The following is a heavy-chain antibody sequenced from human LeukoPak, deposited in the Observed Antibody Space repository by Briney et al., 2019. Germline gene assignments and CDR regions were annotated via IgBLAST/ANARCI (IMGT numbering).Heavy chain of an antibody. Sequence: GGSLRLSCAASGFTYRSYWMSWVRHAPGKGLECVANIKQGGREKYCVDSVKGRFTISRDNAKNSLYLQMNSLRAEDTAVYYCARDRPHKPGIAAAGTSKYFQHWGQGTLVTVSS. CDR1: GFTYRSYW. CDR2: IKQGGREK. CDR3: ARDRPHKPGIAAAGTSKYFQH. D-gene: IGHD6-13*01. J-gene: IGHJ1*01. V-gene: IGHV3-7*01.